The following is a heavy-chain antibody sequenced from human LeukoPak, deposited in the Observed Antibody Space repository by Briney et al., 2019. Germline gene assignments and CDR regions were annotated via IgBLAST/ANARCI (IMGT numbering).Heavy chain of an antibody. Sequence: PSETLSLTCTVSGYSISSGYYWGWIRQPPGKGLEWIGSIYHSGSTYYNPSLKSRVTISVDTSNHQFSLKLTSVTAADTAVYYCARAQVVPAARPFDYWGQGTLVTVSS. CDR3: ARAQVVPAARPFDY. CDR1: GYSISSGYY. V-gene: IGHV4-38-2*02. CDR2: IYHSGST. J-gene: IGHJ4*02. D-gene: IGHD2-2*01.